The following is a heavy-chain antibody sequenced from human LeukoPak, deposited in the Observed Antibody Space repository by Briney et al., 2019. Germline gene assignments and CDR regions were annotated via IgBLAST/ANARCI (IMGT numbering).Heavy chain of an antibody. CDR1: GGSISSYY. V-gene: IGHV4-4*07. J-gene: IGHJ4*02. D-gene: IGHD6-13*01. CDR3: AREKGKQQLALFDY. Sequence: SETLSLTCTVSGGSISSYYWSWIRQPAGKGLEWIGRIYTSGSTNYNPSLKSRVTISVDTSKNQFSLKLSSVTAADTAVYYCAREKGKQQLALFDYWGQGTLVTVSS. CDR2: IYTSGST.